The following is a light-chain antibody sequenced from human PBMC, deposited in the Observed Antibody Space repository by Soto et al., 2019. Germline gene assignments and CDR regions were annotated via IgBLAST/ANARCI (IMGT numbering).Light chain of an antibody. CDR2: TVS. V-gene: IGKV2-40*01. J-gene: IGKJ4*01. Sequence: DIVMTQTPLSLPVTPGEPASISCGSSQSLLDSDDGNTYLDWYLQKPGQSPQLLIYTVSYRASGVPDRFSGSGSGTDFTLTISRVEAEDVGVYYCMQRIEFPLTFGGGTKVDIK. CDR3: MQRIEFPLT. CDR1: QSLLDSDDGNTY.